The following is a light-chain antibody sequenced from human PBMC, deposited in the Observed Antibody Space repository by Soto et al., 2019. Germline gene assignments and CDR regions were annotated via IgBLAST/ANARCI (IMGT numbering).Light chain of an antibody. CDR3: QQYSNWPPGT. CDR2: GAS. CDR1: QSVSSN. V-gene: IGKV3-15*01. J-gene: IGKJ1*01. Sequence: EIVMTQSPATLSVSPGERATLSCRASQSVSSNLAWYQHKPGQAPRLLIYGASIRATGIPARFSGSGSGTDFTLPINSRQSEDFAVYYCQQYSNWPPGTFGKGTKVDIK.